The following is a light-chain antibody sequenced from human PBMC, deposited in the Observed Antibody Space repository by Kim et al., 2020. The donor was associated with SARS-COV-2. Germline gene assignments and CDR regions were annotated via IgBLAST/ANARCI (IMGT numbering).Light chain of an antibody. CDR3: NCKDRDSSGYFWV. J-gene: IGLJ3*02. CDR2: GES. CDR1: SVRSSD. Sequence: TDRIMSKCHSVRSSDSTWYQQKPGQAPALVIYGESNRHSGIPDRFSCSSSGKSDSFTITETWAEDEAESYCNCKDRDSSGYFWVFGGGTKLTVL. V-gene: IGLV3-19*01.